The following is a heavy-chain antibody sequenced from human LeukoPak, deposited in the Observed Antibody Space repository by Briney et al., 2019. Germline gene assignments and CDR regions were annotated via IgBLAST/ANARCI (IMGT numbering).Heavy chain of an antibody. D-gene: IGHD5-12*01. Sequence: ASVKVSCKASGYTFTSYAMHWVRQAPGQRLEWMGWINAGNGNTKYSQKFQGRVTITRDTSASTAYMELSSLRSEDTAVYYCARYIVATLDAFDIWGQGTMVTVSS. J-gene: IGHJ3*02. CDR1: GYTFTSYA. CDR3: ARYIVATLDAFDI. CDR2: INAGNGNT. V-gene: IGHV1-3*01.